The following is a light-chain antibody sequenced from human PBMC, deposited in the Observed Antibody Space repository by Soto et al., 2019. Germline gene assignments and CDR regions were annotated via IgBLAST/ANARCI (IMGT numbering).Light chain of an antibody. CDR1: SCDVGSYNL. J-gene: IGLJ1*01. V-gene: IGLV2-23*02. CDR3: CSYAGSTSV. Sequence: QSALTQPASVSGSPGQSITISCTGTSCDVGSYNLVSWYQQYPGKAPKLVIYEVIKRPSGVSNRFSGSKSGNTASLTISGLQAEDEADYYCCSYAGSTSVFGTGTKVTVL. CDR2: EVI.